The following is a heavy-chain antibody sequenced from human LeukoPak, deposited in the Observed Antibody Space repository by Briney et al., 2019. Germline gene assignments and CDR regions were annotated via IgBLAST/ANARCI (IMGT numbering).Heavy chain of an antibody. D-gene: IGHD3-22*01. J-gene: IGHJ4*02. CDR3: AAYDSSGYYYARGSLDY. CDR1: GYTFTGCY. CDR2: INPNSGGT. V-gene: IGHV1-2*06. Sequence: ASVKVSCKASGYTFTGCYMHWVRQAPGQGLEWMGRINPNSGGTNYAQKFQGRVTMTRDTSISTAYMELSRLRFDDTAVYYCAAYDSSGYYYARGSLDYWGQGTLVTVSS.